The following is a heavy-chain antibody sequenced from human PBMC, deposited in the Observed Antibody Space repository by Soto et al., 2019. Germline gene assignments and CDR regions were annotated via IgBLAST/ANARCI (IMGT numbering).Heavy chain of an antibody. D-gene: IGHD2-15*01. J-gene: IGHJ4*02. Sequence: QVQLVQSGAEVKKPGASVKVSCKASGYTFTSYGISWVRQAPGQGLEWMGWISAYNGNTNYAQKLQGRVTMTTDTSTSTADMELRSLRSDDTAVYYCASDTGGTCSGGSCYSGYWGQGTLVTVSS. CDR3: ASDTGGTCSGGSCYSGY. CDR1: GYTFTSYG. V-gene: IGHV1-18*04. CDR2: ISAYNGNT.